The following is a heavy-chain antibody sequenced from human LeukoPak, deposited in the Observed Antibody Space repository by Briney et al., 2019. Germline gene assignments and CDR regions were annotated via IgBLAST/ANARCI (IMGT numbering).Heavy chain of an antibody. CDR2: IKQDGSEK. J-gene: IGHJ4*02. Sequence: PGGSLRLSCAASGFTFSLYWMNWVRRAPGKGLEWVANIKQDGSEKNYVDSVKGRFTISRDNAKNSLYLQMNNLRVEDTAMYYCARHAEGSTYPLDYWGQGSLVTVSS. CDR3: ARHAEGSTYPLDY. V-gene: IGHV3-7*03. CDR1: GFTFSLYW. D-gene: IGHD2-2*01.